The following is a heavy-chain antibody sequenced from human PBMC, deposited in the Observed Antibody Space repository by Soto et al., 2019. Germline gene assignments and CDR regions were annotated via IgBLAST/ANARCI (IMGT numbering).Heavy chain of an antibody. J-gene: IGHJ4*02. CDR3: AKEGDDILTGYSKDYFDY. Sequence: GGSLRLSCAASGFTFSSYAMSWVRQAPGKGLEWVSAISGSGGSTYYADSVKGRFTISRDNSKNTLYLQMNSLRAEDTAVYYCAKEGDDILTGYSKDYFDYWGQGNLVTVSS. V-gene: IGHV3-23*01. CDR2: ISGSGGST. D-gene: IGHD3-9*01. CDR1: GFTFSSYA.